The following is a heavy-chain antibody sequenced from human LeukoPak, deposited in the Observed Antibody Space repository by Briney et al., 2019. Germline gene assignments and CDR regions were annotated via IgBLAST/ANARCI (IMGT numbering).Heavy chain of an antibody. CDR1: GYTFTGYY. CDR3: ARLRKRAYDWFDP. J-gene: IGHJ5*02. CDR2: INPNSGGT. D-gene: IGHD1-14*01. V-gene: IGHV1-2*02. Sequence: ASVKVSCKASGYTFTGYYMHWVRQAPGQGLEWMGWINPNSGGTNYAQKFQGRVTMTRDTSISTAYMELSRLRSDDTAVYYCARLRKRAYDWFDPWGQGTLVTVSS.